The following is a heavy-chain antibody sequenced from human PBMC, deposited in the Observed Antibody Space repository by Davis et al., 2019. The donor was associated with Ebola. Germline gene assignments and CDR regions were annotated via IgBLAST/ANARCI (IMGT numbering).Heavy chain of an antibody. Sequence: MPSETLSLTCTVSGGSISSYYWRWIRQPPGKGLEWIGEINHSGSTNSNPSLKSRVTISVDTSKTQFSLKLSSVTAADTAVYYCARGGALWSGYYDREKHLDYWGQGTLVTVSS. CDR3: ARGGALWSGYYDREKHLDY. D-gene: IGHD3-3*01. V-gene: IGHV4-34*01. CDR2: INHSGST. J-gene: IGHJ4*02. CDR1: GGSISSYY.